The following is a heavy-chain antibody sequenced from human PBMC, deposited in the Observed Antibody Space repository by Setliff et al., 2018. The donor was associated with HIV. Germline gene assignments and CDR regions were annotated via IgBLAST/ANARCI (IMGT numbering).Heavy chain of an antibody. CDR1: GGSISSSSYY. D-gene: IGHD3-10*01. V-gene: IGHV4-39*07. Sequence: SETLSLTCTVSGGSISSSSYYWGWIRQPPGKGLEWIGEVYHTGSTNLNPSLKTRLTMSVDKAKFQFSLRLTSVTAADTAVYYCARRAGSDYFTRFDYWGQGTLVTVSS. CDR3: ARRAGSDYFTRFDY. J-gene: IGHJ4*02. CDR2: VYHTGST.